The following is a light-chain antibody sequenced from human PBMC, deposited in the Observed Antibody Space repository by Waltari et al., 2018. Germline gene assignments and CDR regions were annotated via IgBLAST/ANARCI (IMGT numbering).Light chain of an antibody. CDR1: SGSVSTSNS. CDR2: STN. Sequence: TVVTQEPSLSVSPGGTVTLTCGLSSGSVSTSNSPSWYQQTPGQAPRMLIYSTNTRPSGVPDRFSGSMLGNKAALTITGAQADDESDYYCTLYMGSGIWVFGGGTRLTVL. J-gene: IGLJ3*02. V-gene: IGLV8-61*01. CDR3: TLYMGSGIWV.